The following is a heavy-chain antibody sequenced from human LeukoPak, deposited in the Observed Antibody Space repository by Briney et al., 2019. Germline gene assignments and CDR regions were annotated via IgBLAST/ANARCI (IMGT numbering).Heavy chain of an antibody. CDR2: IYTSGST. D-gene: IGHD3-22*01. CDR1: GGSISSYY. Sequence: SETLSLTCTVSGGSISSYYWSWIRQPAGKGLEWIGRIYTSGSTNYNPSLKSRVTMSVDTSKNQSSLKLSSVTAADTAVYYCARDVRHYDSSGYYGYFDYWGQGTLVTVSS. CDR3: ARDVRHYDSSGYYGYFDY. V-gene: IGHV4-4*07. J-gene: IGHJ4*02.